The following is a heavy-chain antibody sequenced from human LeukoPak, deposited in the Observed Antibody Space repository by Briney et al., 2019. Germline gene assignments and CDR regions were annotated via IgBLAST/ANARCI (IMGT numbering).Heavy chain of an antibody. V-gene: IGHV1-69*05. J-gene: IGHJ4*02. CDR2: IIPIFGTA. Sequence: SVKVSCKASGGTFSSYAISWVRPAPGQGLEWMGRIIPIFGTANYAQKFQGRVTITTDESTSTAYMELSSLRSEDTAVYYCARDRTPLDSPTFDYWGQGTLVTVSS. CDR1: GGTFSSYA. D-gene: IGHD4-23*01. CDR3: ARDRTPLDSPTFDY.